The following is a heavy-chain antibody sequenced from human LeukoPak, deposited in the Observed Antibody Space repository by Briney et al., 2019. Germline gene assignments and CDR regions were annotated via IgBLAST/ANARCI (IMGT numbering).Heavy chain of an antibody. D-gene: IGHD3-22*01. V-gene: IGHV3-33*01. CDR2: IWYDGSNK. CDR1: GFTFSSYG. CDR3: ARVYYYDSSGYYPPDYYYGMDV. J-gene: IGHJ6*02. Sequence: AGGSLRLSCAASGFTFSSYGMHWARQAPGKRLEWVAVIWYDGSNKYYADSVKGRFTISRDNSKNTLYLQMNSLRAEDTAVYYCARVYYYDSSGYYPPDYYYGMDVWGQGTTVTVSS.